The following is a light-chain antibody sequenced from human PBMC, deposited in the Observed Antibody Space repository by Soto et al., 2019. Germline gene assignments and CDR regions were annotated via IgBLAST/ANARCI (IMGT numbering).Light chain of an antibody. Sequence: EIVLTQPPGTLSLSPLERDKLSWSLIQSVSNNYLAWYQQKPGQAPRLLIYGASTRATGIPARFSGSGSGTEFTLTISSLQSEDFAVYYCQQYNNWPPITFGQATRLEI. J-gene: IGKJ5*01. CDR1: QSVSNN. CDR3: QQYNNWPPIT. CDR2: GAS. V-gene: IGKV3-15*01.